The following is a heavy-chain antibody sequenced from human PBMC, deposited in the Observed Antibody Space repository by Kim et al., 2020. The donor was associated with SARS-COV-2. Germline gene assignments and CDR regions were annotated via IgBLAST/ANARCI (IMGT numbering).Heavy chain of an antibody. V-gene: IGHV3-23*01. D-gene: IGHD1-26*01. Sequence: DSVKGRFTISRDNSKNTLYLQMNSLRAEDTAVYYCAKRRSQWELLIYFDYWGQGTLVTVSS. CDR3: AKRRSQWELLIYFDY. J-gene: IGHJ4*02.